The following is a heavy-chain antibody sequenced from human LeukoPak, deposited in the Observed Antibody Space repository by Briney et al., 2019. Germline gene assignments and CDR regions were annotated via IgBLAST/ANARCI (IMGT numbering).Heavy chain of an antibody. Sequence: GGSLRLSCAASGFTFSSYAMSWVRQAPGKGLEWVSAISGSGGSTYYADSVKGRFTISRDNSKNTLYLHMNSLRAEDTAVYYCAARTRPRKAYYDSSGYYRDYWGQGTQVTVSS. V-gene: IGHV3-23*01. CDR1: GFTFSSYA. CDR3: AARTRPRKAYYDSSGYYRDY. J-gene: IGHJ4*02. D-gene: IGHD3-22*01. CDR2: ISGSGGST.